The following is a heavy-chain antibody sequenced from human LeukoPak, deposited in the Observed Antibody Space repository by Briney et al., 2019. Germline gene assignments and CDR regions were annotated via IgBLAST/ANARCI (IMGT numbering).Heavy chain of an antibody. CDR2: IYTSGGT. J-gene: IGHJ3*02. D-gene: IGHD2-2*01. Sequence: PSETLSLTCTVSGGSISSYDWSWIRQPAGKGLEWVWRIYTSGGTNYNPSLKSRVTMSVDTSKNQFSLKLSSVTAADTAVYYCARGGDRYCSSTSCPTAVPFRAFDIWGQGTMVTVSS. CDR3: ARGGDRYCSSTSCPTAVPFRAFDI. CDR1: GGSISSYD. V-gene: IGHV4-4*07.